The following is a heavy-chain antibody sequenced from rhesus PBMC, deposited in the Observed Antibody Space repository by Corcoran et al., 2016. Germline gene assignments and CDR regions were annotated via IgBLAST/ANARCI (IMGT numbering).Heavy chain of an antibody. D-gene: IGHD5-24*01. CDR2: ITGGGSS. CDR3: ARHGGTVDTSDAFDF. Sequence: QVQLQESGPGLVKPSETLSLTCAVYGGSVRGSWWGWPRQPPGKGREWVGRITGGGSSKDNPSLKSRVTISRDTSKNQFSRKRRSVTAADTAVYYCARHGGTVDTSDAFDFWGQGLRVTVSS. J-gene: IGHJ3*01. V-gene: IGHV4-160*01. CDR1: GGSVRGSW.